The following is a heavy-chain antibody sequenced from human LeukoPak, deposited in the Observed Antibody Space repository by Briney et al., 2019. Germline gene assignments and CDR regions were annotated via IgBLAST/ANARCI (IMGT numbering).Heavy chain of an antibody. CDR3: ARVTGAYYFDY. CDR1: GFTFSSYA. J-gene: IGHJ4*02. CDR2: TSNKAKSYTT. Sequence: PGGSLRLSCAASGFTFSSYAIHWVRQAPGKGLEWVGRTSNKAKSYTTEYAASVKDRFTISRDDSKNSLYLQMNSLKTEDTAVYYCARVTGAYYFDYWGQGTLVTVSS. V-gene: IGHV3-72*01. D-gene: IGHD1-20*01.